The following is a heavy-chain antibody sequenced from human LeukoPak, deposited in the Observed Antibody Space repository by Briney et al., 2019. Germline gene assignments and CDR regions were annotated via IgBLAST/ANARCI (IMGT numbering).Heavy chain of an antibody. J-gene: IGHJ5*02. CDR2: IYPSDSDT. D-gene: IGHD6-19*01. CDR1: GYSFTSSW. CDR3: ARLSGGSP. Sequence: GESLKISCKASGYSFTSSWIGWVRQMPGKGLEWVGTIYPSDSDTRYSPSFQGQVTISVDKSINTAYLQWSSLEASDSAMYYCARLSGGSPWGQGTLVNVSS. V-gene: IGHV5-51*01.